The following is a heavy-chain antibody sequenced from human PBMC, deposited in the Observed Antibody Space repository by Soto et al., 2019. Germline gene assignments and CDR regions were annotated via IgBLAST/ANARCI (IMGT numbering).Heavy chain of an antibody. CDR2: IYYSGST. Sequence: SQTLSLTCTVSGGSISSGGYYWSWIRQHPGKGLEWIGYIYYSGSTYYNPSLKSRVTISVDTSKNQFSLKLSSVTAADTAVYYCARGVVGDRDIVVVPAAISYYFDYWGQGTLVTVSS. V-gene: IGHV4-31*03. D-gene: IGHD2-2*02. J-gene: IGHJ4*02. CDR1: GGSISSGGYY. CDR3: ARGVVGDRDIVVVPAAISYYFDY.